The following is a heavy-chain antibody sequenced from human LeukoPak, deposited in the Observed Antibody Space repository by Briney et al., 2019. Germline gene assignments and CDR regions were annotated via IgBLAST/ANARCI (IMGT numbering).Heavy chain of an antibody. Sequence: GGSLRLSCAASGFTFSGYYMSWIRQAPGKGLEWVSYISSSGSTIYYADSVKGRFTISRDNAKNSLYLQMNSLRAEDTAVYYCARQYCSSTSCLDAFDIWGQGTMVTVSS. CDR3: ARQYCSSTSCLDAFDI. CDR2: ISSSGSTI. D-gene: IGHD2-2*01. V-gene: IGHV3-11*04. CDR1: GFTFSGYY. J-gene: IGHJ3*02.